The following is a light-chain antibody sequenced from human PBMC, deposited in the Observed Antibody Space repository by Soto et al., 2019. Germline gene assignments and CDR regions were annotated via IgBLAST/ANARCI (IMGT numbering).Light chain of an antibody. CDR2: DVS. Sequence: QSVLTQPASVSGSPGQSITLSCTATSSDISGYNYISWYQQHPGKAPKLMIYDVSDRPSGVSNRFSGSKSGNTASLTISGLQAEDEADYYCSSYTSTTTLVVFGTGTKAPS. CDR1: SSDISGYNY. CDR3: SSYTSTTTLVV. J-gene: IGLJ1*01. V-gene: IGLV2-14*03.